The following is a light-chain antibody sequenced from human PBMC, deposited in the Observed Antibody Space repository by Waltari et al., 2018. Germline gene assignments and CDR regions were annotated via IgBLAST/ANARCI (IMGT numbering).Light chain of an antibody. V-gene: IGLV2-14*03. CDR2: DVT. CDR3: SSYRGSFTLV. CDR1: SSAVGAYDN. J-gene: IGLJ3*02. Sequence: QSALTQPASVSGSPGQSITIPYTATSSAVGAYDNVYWYHQHPGKAPKLMIYDVTKRPSGVSNRFSGSKSGNTASLTISGVQAEDEADYYCSSYRGSFTLVFGGGTKVTVL.